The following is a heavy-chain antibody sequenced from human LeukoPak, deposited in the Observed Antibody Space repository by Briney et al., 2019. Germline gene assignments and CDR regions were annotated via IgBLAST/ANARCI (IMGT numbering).Heavy chain of an antibody. CDR3: ARGRGSSSWYPFDY. J-gene: IGHJ4*02. CDR2: INHSGST. Sequence: PSETLSLTCAVYGGSFSGYYWSWIRQPPGKGLEWIGEINHSGSTNYNPSLKSGVTISVDTSKNQFSLKLSSVTAADTAVYYCARGRGSSSWYPFDYWGQGTLVTVSS. CDR1: GGSFSGYY. V-gene: IGHV4-34*01. D-gene: IGHD6-13*01.